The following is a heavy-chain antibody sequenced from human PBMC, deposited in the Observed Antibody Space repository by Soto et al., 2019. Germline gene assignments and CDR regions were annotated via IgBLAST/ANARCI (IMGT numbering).Heavy chain of an antibody. CDR3: TRGDSSSWYDYYYGMDV. D-gene: IGHD6-13*01. Sequence: PGGSLRLSCTSSVFTFGDYAMSWFRQAPGKGLEWVGFIRSKAYGGTTEYAASVKGRFTISRDDSKSIAYLQMNSLKTEDTAVYYCTRGDSSSWYDYYYGMDVWGQGTTVTVSS. J-gene: IGHJ6*02. CDR1: VFTFGDYA. CDR2: IRSKAYGGTT. V-gene: IGHV3-49*03.